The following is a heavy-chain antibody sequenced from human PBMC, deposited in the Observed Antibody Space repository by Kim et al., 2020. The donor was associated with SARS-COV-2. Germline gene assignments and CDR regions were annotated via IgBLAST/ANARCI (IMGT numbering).Heavy chain of an antibody. CDR2: ISSSSTI. CDR1: GFTFSSYS. D-gene: IGHD3-22*01. V-gene: IGHV3-48*02. J-gene: IGHJ4*02. Sequence: GGSLRLSCAASGFTFSSYSMNWVRQAPGKGLEWVSYISSSSTIYYADSVKGRFTISRDNAKNSLYLQMNSLRDEDTAVYYCARDPSPDSPRYDSSGYFDYWGQGTLVTVSS. CDR3: ARDPSPDSPRYDSSGYFDY.